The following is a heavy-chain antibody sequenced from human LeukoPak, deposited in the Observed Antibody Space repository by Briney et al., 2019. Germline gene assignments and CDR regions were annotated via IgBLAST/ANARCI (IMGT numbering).Heavy chain of an antibody. CDR3: ARHALKRQWEILNPTFDY. CDR1: GGSISSSSNY. D-gene: IGHD1-26*01. Sequence: GTLSLTCTVSGGSISSSSNYWGRMRQPPGKGLEWIVSIYYNGSTYYNPSLKSRVTISVDTSKHQFSLKLSSVTTADPAVYYCARHALKRQWEILNPTFDYWGQGTLVTVSS. CDR2: IYYNGST. J-gene: IGHJ4*02. V-gene: IGHV4-39*01.